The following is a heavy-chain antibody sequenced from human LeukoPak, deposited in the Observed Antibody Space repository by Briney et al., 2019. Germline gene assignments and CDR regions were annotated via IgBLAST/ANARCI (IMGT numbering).Heavy chain of an antibody. CDR2: IKEDGSER. Sequence: QPGRSLRLSCAASGFTFSSYGMHWVRQTPGKGLEWVASIKEDGSERQYVDSVKGRFSISRDNTKGSLFLQLNSLRAEDTAVYYCARDLGYCTNGACHTRFDYWGQGTLVTVSS. J-gene: IGHJ4*02. D-gene: IGHD2-8*01. CDR1: GFTFSSYG. V-gene: IGHV3-7*03. CDR3: ARDLGYCTNGACHTRFDY.